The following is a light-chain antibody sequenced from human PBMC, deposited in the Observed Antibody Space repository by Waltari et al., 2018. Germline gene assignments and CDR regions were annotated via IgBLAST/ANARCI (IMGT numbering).Light chain of an antibody. CDR3: SSYAGSDIWV. CDR2: EVN. CDR1: SSDVGGYNY. Sequence: QSALTQHPSASGSPGQSVAISCTGTSSDVGGYNYVTWYQQHPGKAPKLMIYEVNKRPSGVPDRFSGSKSGNTASLTVSGLQAEDEADYYCSSYAGSDIWVFGGGTRLTVL. V-gene: IGLV2-8*01. J-gene: IGLJ3*02.